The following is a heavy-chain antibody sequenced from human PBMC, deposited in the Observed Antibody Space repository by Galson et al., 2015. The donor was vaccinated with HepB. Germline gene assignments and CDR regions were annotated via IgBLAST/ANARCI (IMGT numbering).Heavy chain of an antibody. CDR1: GDSVSSNSAA. V-gene: IGHV6-1*01. CDR3: ARGVAPIAYSGGWYSHYLDY. J-gene: IGHJ4*02. CDR2: TYYRSKWYN. Sequence: CAISGDSVSSNSAAWNWIRQSPSRGLEWLGRTYYRSKWYNDYAVSVKSRITINPDTSKNQFSLQLNSVTPEDTAVYYCARGVAPIAYSGGWYSHYLDYWGQGTLVTVSS. D-gene: IGHD6-19*01.